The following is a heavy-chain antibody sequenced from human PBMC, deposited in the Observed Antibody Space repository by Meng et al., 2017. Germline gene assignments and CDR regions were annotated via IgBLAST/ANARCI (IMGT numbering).Heavy chain of an antibody. V-gene: IGHV4-34*01. CDR1: GGSFSDYY. Sequence: QVHAQRWGAGWLRPSVTLSLTCFVSGGSFSDYYWSGIRQPPGKGLEWIGEINHSGSTNYNPSLESRATISVDTSQNNLSLKLSSVTAADSAVYYCARGPTTMAHDFDYWGQGTLVTVSS. J-gene: IGHJ4*02. D-gene: IGHD4-11*01. CDR3: ARGPTTMAHDFDY. CDR2: INHSGST.